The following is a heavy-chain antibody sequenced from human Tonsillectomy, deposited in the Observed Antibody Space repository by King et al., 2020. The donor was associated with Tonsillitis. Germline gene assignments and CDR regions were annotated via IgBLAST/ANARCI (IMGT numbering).Heavy chain of an antibody. J-gene: IGHJ6*02. Sequence: QLVQSGAEVKKPGASVKVSCKASGYGFTDYCMHWVRQAPGQGLEWMGWVNSNSGGRNYAQKFQGRVTLTRDASISTASMELRSLRSDDTAVYYCARGGKSAYGMDVWGQGTTVTVS. V-gene: IGHV1-2*02. CDR3: ARGGKSAYGMDV. D-gene: IGHD3-16*01. CDR2: VNSNSGGR. CDR1: GYGFTDYC.